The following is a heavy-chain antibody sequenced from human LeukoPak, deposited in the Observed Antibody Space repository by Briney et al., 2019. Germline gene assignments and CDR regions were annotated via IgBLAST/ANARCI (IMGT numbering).Heavy chain of an antibody. J-gene: IGHJ4*02. D-gene: IGHD2-15*01. Sequence: PGGSLRLSCAASGFTFSNFWMTWVRQAPGKGLEWVAHIRQDGVEKHYVDSVRGRFTISRDNAKNSMNLQMNGLRVEDTAVYYCTRVNNRYSDFWSQGSLVIVSP. CDR1: GFTFSNFW. V-gene: IGHV3-7*01. CDR3: TRVNNRYSDF. CDR2: IRQDGVEK.